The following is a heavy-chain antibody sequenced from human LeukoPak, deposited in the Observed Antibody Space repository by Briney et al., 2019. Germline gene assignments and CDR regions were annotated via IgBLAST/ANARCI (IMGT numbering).Heavy chain of an antibody. CDR2: IIPIFGTA. CDR3: ATVYSGYDLNYYYMDV. J-gene: IGHJ6*03. V-gene: IGHV1-69*13. CDR1: GGTFSSYA. D-gene: IGHD5-12*01. Sequence: ASVKVSCKASGGTFSSYAISWERQAPGQGLEWMGGIIPIFGTANYAQKFQGRVTITADESTSTAYMELSSLRSEDTAVYYCATVYSGYDLNYYYMDVWGKGTTVTVSS.